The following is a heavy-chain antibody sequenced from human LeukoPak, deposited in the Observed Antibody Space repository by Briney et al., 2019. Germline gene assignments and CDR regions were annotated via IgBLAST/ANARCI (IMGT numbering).Heavy chain of an antibody. CDR3: AKVTGGDMITYGGLDY. Sequence: GGSLRLSCAASGFTFSGYGVSWVRQAPGKGLEWVSAISGNGDITYYTDSVKGRFTISRDNSKNTLYLQMNSLRAEDTAVYYCAKVTGGDMITYGGLDYWGQGTLVTVSS. J-gene: IGHJ4*02. CDR2: ISGNGDIT. D-gene: IGHD3-16*01. CDR1: GFTFSGYG. V-gene: IGHV3-23*01.